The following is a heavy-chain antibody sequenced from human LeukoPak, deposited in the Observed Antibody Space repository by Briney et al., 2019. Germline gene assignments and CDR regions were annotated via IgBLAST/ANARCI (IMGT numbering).Heavy chain of an antibody. CDR1: GGTFSSYA. Sequence: SVKVSCKASGGTFSSYAISWVRQAPGQGLEWMGGIIPIFGTANYAQKFQGRVTITADESTSTAYMELSSLRSEDTAVYYCASSLGPYYYYGMDVWGQGTTVTVSS. CDR3: ASSLGPYYYYGMDV. J-gene: IGHJ6*02. CDR2: IIPIFGTA. V-gene: IGHV1-69*13.